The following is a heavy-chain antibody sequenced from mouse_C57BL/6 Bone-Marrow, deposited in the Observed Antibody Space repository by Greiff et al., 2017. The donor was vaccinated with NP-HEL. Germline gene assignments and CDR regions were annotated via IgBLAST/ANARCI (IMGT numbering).Heavy chain of an antibody. D-gene: IGHD2-2*01. J-gene: IGHJ2*01. Sequence: EVQLVESGGGLVKPGGSLKLSCAASGFTFSSYAMSWVRQTPEKRLEWVATISDGGGYTYYPDNVKGRFTISRDNAKNNLYLQMSHLKSEDTAMYYCARAPVNYFDYWGRGTTLTVSS. V-gene: IGHV5-4*01. CDR2: ISDGGGYT. CDR3: ARAPVNYFDY. CDR1: GFTFSSYA.